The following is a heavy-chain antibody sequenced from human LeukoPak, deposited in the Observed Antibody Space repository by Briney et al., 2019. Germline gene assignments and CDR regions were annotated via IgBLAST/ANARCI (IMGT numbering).Heavy chain of an antibody. CDR2: IYHSGST. CDR1: GYSISSGYY. D-gene: IGHD6-19*01. J-gene: IGHJ4*02. CDR3: ARDGKSEWAVAGSEDFDY. Sequence: PSETLSLTCTVSGYSISSGYYWGWIRQPPGKGLEWIGSIYHSGSTYYNPSLKSRVTISVDTSKNQFSLKLSSVTAADTAVYYCARDGKSEWAVAGSEDFDYWGQGTLVTVSS. V-gene: IGHV4-38-2*02.